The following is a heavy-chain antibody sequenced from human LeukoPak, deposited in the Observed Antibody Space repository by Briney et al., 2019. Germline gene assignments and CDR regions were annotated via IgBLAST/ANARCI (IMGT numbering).Heavy chain of an antibody. CDR1: GGSISTYF. J-gene: IGHJ5*02. CDR3: ASPSPGFDP. CDR2: TYASGTT. Sequence: SETLSLTCTVSGGSISTYFWSWIRQPPGKGLELIGFTYASGTTYYNPSLKKRVTISVHGSKNQFSLNLSSATAADTAVYYCASPSPGFDPWGQGTLVTVSS. V-gene: IGHV4-4*09.